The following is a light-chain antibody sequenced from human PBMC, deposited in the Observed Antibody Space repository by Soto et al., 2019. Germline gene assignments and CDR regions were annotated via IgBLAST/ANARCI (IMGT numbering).Light chain of an antibody. V-gene: IGKV1-5*03. Sequence: DIQMTQSPSTLSASVGDRVTITCRASQHLGAWVAWYEQKPGKAPNLLISKASTLESGVPSRFSGGGSGTEFTLTISSLQPDGYATYYCQQFHSYPYTFGQGTKLEIK. CDR2: KAS. J-gene: IGKJ2*01. CDR1: QHLGAW. CDR3: QQFHSYPYT.